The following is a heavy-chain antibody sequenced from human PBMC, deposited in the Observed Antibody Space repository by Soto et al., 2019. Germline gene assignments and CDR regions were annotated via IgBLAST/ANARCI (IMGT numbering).Heavy chain of an antibody. CDR2: IRVGGGDT. CDR3: AKCAVGTVRTSGWCNWCDP. Sequence: EVRLLESGGGLAQPGGSRRLSCAASGFTFSSYAMNWVRQAPGKGLEWVSSIRVGGGDTFYAESVRGRFTVSRDISRNTLDLQMNSMRAEDTAIYYCAKCAVGTVRTSGWCNWCDPWGQGTLVTVSS. J-gene: IGHJ5*02. D-gene: IGHD6-19*01. V-gene: IGHV3-23*01. CDR1: GFTFSSYA.